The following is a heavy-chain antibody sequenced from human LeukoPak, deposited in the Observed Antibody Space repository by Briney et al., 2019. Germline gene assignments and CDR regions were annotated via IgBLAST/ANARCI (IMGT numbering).Heavy chain of an antibody. J-gene: IGHJ6*03. CDR1: GFSFSNYG. Sequence: PGGSLRLSCVASGFSFSNYGMHWVRQAPGRGLEWMTFLEYDGSGKYYADSVKGRFTISRDNSKNTLYLQMNGLRVEDTAVYYCAKGDSGSYYYYMDVWGKGTTVTVSS. V-gene: IGHV3-30*02. CDR2: LEYDGSGK. D-gene: IGHD3-10*01. CDR3: AKGDSGSYYYYMDV.